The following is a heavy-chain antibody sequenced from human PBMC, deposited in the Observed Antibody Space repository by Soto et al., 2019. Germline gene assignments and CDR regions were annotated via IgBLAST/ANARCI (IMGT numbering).Heavy chain of an antibody. V-gene: IGHV3-53*04. CDR2: LHSGGDT. CDR1: GIPVSSNY. Sequence: EVQLVESGGGLVQPGGSLRLSCVASGIPVSSNYMTWVRQAPGKGLEWVSVLHSGGDTYYANSVKGRFTISRNDSTNTLFLQMNSLTAEDTAVYYCARDGPYYYASRMDVWGQVTTVTVSS. J-gene: IGHJ6*02. CDR3: ARDGPYYYASRMDV. D-gene: IGHD3-10*01.